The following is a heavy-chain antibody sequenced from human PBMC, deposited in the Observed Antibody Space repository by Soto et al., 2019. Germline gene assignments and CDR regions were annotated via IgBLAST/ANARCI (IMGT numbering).Heavy chain of an antibody. J-gene: IGHJ5*02. CDR3: ARSLYSASYTNWFDR. Sequence: PSETLSLTCTVSVGSISSYYWSLIRQRPGKGLEYIGYIYYSGSTKYNPSLKSRVTISVDTSKKQFSLKLSSVTAAYTAVYYCARSLYSASYTNWFDRWGKGTMVTVSS. D-gene: IGHD1-26*01. V-gene: IGHV4-59*01. CDR2: IYYSGST. CDR1: VGSISSYY.